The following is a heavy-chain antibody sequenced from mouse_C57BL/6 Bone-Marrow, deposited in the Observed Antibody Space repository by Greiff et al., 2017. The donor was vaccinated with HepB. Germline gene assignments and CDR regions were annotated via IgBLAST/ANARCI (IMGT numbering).Heavy chain of an antibody. CDR3: ASRYYGPYYFDY. V-gene: IGHV1-82*01. Sequence: VQLQESGPELVKPGASVKISCKASGYAFSSSWMNWVKQRPGKGLEWIGRIYPGDGDTNYNGKFKGKATLTADKSSSTAYMQLSSLTSEDSAVYCCASRYYGPYYFDYWGQGTTLTVSS. CDR1: GYAFSSSW. D-gene: IGHD1-2*01. CDR2: IYPGDGDT. J-gene: IGHJ2*01.